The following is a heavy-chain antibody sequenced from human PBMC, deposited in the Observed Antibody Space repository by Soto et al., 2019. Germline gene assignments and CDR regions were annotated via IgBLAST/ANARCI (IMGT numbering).Heavy chain of an antibody. J-gene: IGHJ6*02. D-gene: IGHD3-10*01. CDR3: ARGRIQGVRRPYYYYGMDV. CDR1: GGSISSGGYY. V-gene: IGHV4-31*03. Sequence: SETLSLTCTVSGGSISSGGYYWSWIRQHPGKGLEWIGDIYYSGTTYYNPSLKSRVAISADTSKNQFSLKLSSVTAADTAVYYCARGRIQGVRRPYYYYGMDVWGQGTTVTVSS. CDR2: IYYSGTT.